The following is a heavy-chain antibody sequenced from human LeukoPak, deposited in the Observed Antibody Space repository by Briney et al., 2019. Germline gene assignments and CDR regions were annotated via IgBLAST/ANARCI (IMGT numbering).Heavy chain of an antibody. CDR3: ARDGGGYNL. J-gene: IGHJ4*02. D-gene: IGHD5-24*01. Sequence: GGSLRLSCAASGFDFSGYGMHWVRQAPDKGLEWVALIYYDGTNKYYAESVKGRFTISRDNSKNTLYLQMNSLRAEDTAVYYCARDGGGYNLWGQGTLVTVSS. CDR2: IYYDGTNK. V-gene: IGHV3-33*01. CDR1: GFDFSGYG.